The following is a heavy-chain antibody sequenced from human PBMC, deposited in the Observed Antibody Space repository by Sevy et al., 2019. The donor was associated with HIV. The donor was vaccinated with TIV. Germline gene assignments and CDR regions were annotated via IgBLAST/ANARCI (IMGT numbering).Heavy chain of an antibody. CDR2: ISGSSNYI. J-gene: IGHJ4*02. Sequence: GGYLRLSCAASGFTFSSYNMNWVRQAPGKGLEWVSSISGSSNYIYYADSMKGRFTISRDNAKNSLYLQMNSLRAEDTAVYYCARGPPDGSYDYFDYWGQGTLVTVSS. D-gene: IGHD1-26*01. V-gene: IGHV3-21*01. CDR3: ARGPPDGSYDYFDY. CDR1: GFTFSSYN.